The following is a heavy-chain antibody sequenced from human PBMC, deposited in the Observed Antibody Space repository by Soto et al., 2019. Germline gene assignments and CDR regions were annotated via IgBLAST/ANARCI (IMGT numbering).Heavy chain of an antibody. CDR3: ARSIDCSSTSCYFGNDWFDP. Sequence: SETLSLTCAVSGGSISSSNWWSWVRQPPGKGLEWIGEIYHSGSTNYNPSLKSRVTISVDKSKNQFSLKLSSVTAADTAVYYCARSIDCSSTSCYFGNDWFDPWGQGTLVTVSS. V-gene: IGHV4-4*02. J-gene: IGHJ5*02. CDR1: GGSISSSNW. CDR2: IYHSGST. D-gene: IGHD2-2*01.